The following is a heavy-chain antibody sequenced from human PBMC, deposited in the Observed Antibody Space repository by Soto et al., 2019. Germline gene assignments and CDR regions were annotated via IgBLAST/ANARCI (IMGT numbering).Heavy chain of an antibody. V-gene: IGHV3-48*01. D-gene: IGHD3-22*01. Sequence: EVQLVESGGGLVQPGGSLRLSCAASGFTFSSYSMNWVRQAPGKGLEWVSYISISSSTIYYADSVKGRFTISRDNAXTSLYLQMNSLRAEDTAVYYCARGAYYSDTSGLSYWGQGTLVTVSS. CDR2: ISISSSTI. CDR3: ARGAYYSDTSGLSY. CDR1: GFTFSSYS. J-gene: IGHJ4*02.